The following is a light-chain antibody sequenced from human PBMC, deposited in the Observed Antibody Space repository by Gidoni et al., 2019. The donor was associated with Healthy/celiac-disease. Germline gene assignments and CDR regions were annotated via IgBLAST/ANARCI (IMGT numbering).Light chain of an antibody. J-gene: IGLJ2*01. V-gene: IGLV3-21*02. CDR2: DDS. Sequence: SYVLPPPPPVSLDPGPPARITCGGNNIGSKSVPWYQQKPGQAPVLVVYDDSDRPSGIPERFSGSNSGNTATLTISRVEAGDEADYYCQVWDSSSDHPDVVFGGGTKLTVL. CDR1: NIGSKS. CDR3: QVWDSSSDHPDVV.